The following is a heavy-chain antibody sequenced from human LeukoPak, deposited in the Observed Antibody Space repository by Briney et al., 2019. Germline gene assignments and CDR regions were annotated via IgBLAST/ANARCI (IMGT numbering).Heavy chain of an antibody. V-gene: IGHV3-30*01. Sequence: GGSLRLSCAASGFTFSSYAMRWVRQAPGKGLEWVAVISYDGSNKYYADSVKGRFTISRDNSKNTLYLQMNSLRAEDTAVYYCAREVIVVVPAAMGTHFDYLGQGTLVTVSS. J-gene: IGHJ4*02. CDR1: GFTFSSYA. D-gene: IGHD2-2*01. CDR3: AREVIVVVPAAMGTHFDY. CDR2: ISYDGSNK.